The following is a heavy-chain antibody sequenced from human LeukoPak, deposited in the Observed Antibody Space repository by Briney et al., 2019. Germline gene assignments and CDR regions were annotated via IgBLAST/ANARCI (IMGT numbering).Heavy chain of an antibody. D-gene: IGHD1-26*01. Sequence: GGSLRLSCAASGFTFSNYWMSWVRQAPGKGLEWLANINQDGSEIYYVDSVKGRFTISRDNGKNSLYLQINSLRADDTAVYYCANRGKYYFDYWGQGSLVTVSS. J-gene: IGHJ4*02. CDR3: ANRGKYYFDY. CDR2: INQDGSEI. CDR1: GFTFSNYW. V-gene: IGHV3-7*01.